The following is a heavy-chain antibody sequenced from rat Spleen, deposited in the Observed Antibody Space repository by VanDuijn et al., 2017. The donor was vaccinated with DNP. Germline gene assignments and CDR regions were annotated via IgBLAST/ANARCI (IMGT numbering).Heavy chain of an antibody. J-gene: IGHJ2*01. CDR1: GFTFRSYW. D-gene: IGHD1-6*01. Sequence: EVQLVESGGDLVQPGRSLKVSCVASGFTFRSYWMYWIRQAPGKGLELVASIDTDGDNTYYLDSVKGRFTISRENAEKTVYLQMNSLRFDDTATYYCAKGSEYYGCQGDFDYWGQGVMVTVSS. V-gene: IGHV5-58*01. CDR3: AKGSEYYGCQGDFDY. CDR2: IDTDGDNT.